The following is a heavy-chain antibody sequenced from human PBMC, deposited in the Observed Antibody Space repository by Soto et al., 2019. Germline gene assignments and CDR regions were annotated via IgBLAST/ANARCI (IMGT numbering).Heavy chain of an antibody. CDR1: GGSISSYY. V-gene: IGHV4-59*12. D-gene: IGHD6-13*01. Sequence: SETLSLTCTVSGGSISSYYLSWIRQPPGKGLEWIGYIYYSGSTNYNPSLKSRVTISVDTSKNQFSLKLTSVTAADTAVYYCARARATIAAAAIFDCWGQGTLVTVSS. CDR2: IYYSGST. J-gene: IGHJ4*02. CDR3: ARARATIAAAAIFDC.